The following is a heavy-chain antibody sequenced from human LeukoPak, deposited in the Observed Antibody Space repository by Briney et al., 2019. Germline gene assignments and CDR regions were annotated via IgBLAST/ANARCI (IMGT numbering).Heavy chain of an antibody. CDR2: INHSGST. Sequence: PSETLSLTCAVYGGSLGGYSWSWIRQPPGKGLEWIGEINHSGSTNYNPSLKSRVTISVDTSKNQFSLKLSSVTAADTAVYYCARVSAGVYWGQGTLVTVSS. CDR1: GGSLGGYS. V-gene: IGHV4-34*01. D-gene: IGHD6-13*01. CDR3: ARVSAGVY. J-gene: IGHJ4*02.